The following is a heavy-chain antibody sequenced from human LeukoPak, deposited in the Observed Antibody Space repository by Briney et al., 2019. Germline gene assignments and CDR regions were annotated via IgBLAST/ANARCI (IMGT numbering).Heavy chain of an antibody. D-gene: IGHD2-2*01. CDR3: ARGPSMHCSSTRCYWSFSGGS. CDR2: INGDGSTT. V-gene: IGHV3-74*01. J-gene: IGHJ5*02. Sequence: GGSLRLSCAASEFTFSSYWMHWVRQAPGKGLVWVSRINGDGSTTNYADSVKGRFTISRDNAKNTLFLQMNSLRAKDTAVYYCARGPSMHCSSTRCYWSFSGGSWGQGTLVTVSS. CDR1: EFTFSSYW.